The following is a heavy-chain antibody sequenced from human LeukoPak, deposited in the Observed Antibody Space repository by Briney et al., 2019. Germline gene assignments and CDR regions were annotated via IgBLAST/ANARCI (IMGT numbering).Heavy chain of an antibody. CDR3: ARPPDYYDSSGPYYFDY. V-gene: IGHV5-51*01. D-gene: IGHD3-22*01. CDR2: IYPGDSDT. Sequence: GESLKISCKGSGYSFTSYWIGWVRQMPGKGLEWMGIIYPGDSDTRYSPSFQGQVTISADKSISTAYLQWSSLKASDTAMYYCARPPDYYDSSGPYYFDYWGQGTLVIVSS. J-gene: IGHJ4*02. CDR1: GYSFTSYW.